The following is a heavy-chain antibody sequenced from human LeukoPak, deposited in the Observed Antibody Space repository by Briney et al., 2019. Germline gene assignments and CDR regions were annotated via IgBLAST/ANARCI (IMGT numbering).Heavy chain of an antibody. J-gene: IGHJ4*02. Sequence: SETLSLTCIVAGGSIANSYWSWIRQPPGKGLEWIGYIYYSGSTNYNPSLKSRVTISVDTSKNQLSLKLSSVTAADTAVYYCARQRYTYDSWGQGTLVTVSS. CDR2: IYYSGST. CDR3: ARQRYTYDS. V-gene: IGHV4-59*08. CDR1: GGSIANSY. D-gene: IGHD1-14*01.